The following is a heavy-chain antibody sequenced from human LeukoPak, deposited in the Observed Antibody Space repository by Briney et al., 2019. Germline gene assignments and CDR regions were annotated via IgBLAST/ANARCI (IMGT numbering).Heavy chain of an antibody. CDR3: ARDQGYSSGWYGGSWSGFDY. V-gene: IGHV4-38-2*02. CDR1: GYSISSGYY. CDR2: IYHSGRT. Sequence: SETLSLTCTVSGYSISSGYYWGWIRQPPGKGLEWIGSIYHSGRTFYNPSLKSRVTISVDTSKNQFSLKLTSVTAADTAVYYCARDQGYSSGWYGGSWSGFDYWGQGTLVTVSS. D-gene: IGHD6-19*01. J-gene: IGHJ4*02.